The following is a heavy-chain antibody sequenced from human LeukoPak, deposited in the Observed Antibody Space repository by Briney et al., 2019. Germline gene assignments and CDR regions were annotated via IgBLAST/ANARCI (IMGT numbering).Heavy chain of an antibody. Sequence: GGSLRLSCAASGFTFSSYAMSWVRQAPGKGLDWVSYISSSGSTIYYADSVKGRFTISRENAKNSLYLQMNSLRAEDTAVYYCARVLSGYSYPFDYWGQGTLVTVSS. D-gene: IGHD5-18*01. CDR2: ISSSGSTI. V-gene: IGHV3-48*03. CDR1: GFTFSSYA. CDR3: ARVLSGYSYPFDY. J-gene: IGHJ4*02.